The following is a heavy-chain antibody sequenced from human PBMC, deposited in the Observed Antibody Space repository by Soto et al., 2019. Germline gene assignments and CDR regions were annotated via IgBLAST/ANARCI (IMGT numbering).Heavy chain of an antibody. J-gene: IGHJ6*03. D-gene: IGHD6-13*01. CDR1: GFTFSSYS. CDR3: ARVLGYSSSWYDVGVYYYYYYYMDV. V-gene: IGHV3-21*01. CDR2: ISSSSSYI. Sequence: VQLVESGGGLVKPGGSLRLSCAASGFTFSSYSMNWVRQAPGKGLEWVSSISSSSSYIYYADSVKGRFTISRDNAKNSLYLQMNSLRAEDTAVYYCARVLGYSSSWYDVGVYYYYYYYMDVWGKGTTVTVSS.